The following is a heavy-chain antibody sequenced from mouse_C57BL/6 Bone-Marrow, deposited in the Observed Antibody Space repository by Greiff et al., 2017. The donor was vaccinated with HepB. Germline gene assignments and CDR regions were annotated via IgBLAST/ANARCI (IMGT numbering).Heavy chain of an antibody. CDR2: IWRGGST. CDR3: AKNNSTGGPYYFDY. D-gene: IGHD4-1*02. J-gene: IGHJ2*01. CDR1: GFSLTSYG. V-gene: IGHV2-5*01. Sequence: QVQLQQSGPGLVQPSQSLSITCTVSGFSLTSYGVHWVRQSPGKGLEWLGVIWRGGSTDYNAAFMSRLSITQDNSNSQVFFKMNSLQADDTAIYYCAKNNSTGGPYYFDYWGQGTTLTVSS.